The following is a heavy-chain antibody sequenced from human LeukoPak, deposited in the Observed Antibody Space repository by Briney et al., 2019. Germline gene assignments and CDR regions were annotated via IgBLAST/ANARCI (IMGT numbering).Heavy chain of an antibody. Sequence: SETLSLTSAVYGGSFSGYYWSWIRQPPGKGLEWIGEINHSGSTNYNPSLKSRVTISVDTSKNQFSLKLSSVTAADTAVYYCARGYDYSLYDYWGQGTLVTVSS. CDR2: INHSGST. CDR1: GGSFSGYY. J-gene: IGHJ4*02. D-gene: IGHD5-12*01. V-gene: IGHV4-34*01. CDR3: ARGYDYSLYDY.